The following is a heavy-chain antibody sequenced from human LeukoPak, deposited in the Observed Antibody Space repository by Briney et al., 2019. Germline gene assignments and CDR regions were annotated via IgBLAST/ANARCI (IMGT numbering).Heavy chain of an antibody. D-gene: IGHD1-7*01. J-gene: IGHJ5*02. CDR2: IYYSGST. Sequence: SETLSLTCTVSGGSISSSSYYWGWIRQPPGKGLEWIGSIYYSGSTYYNPSLKSRVTISVDTSKNQFSLKLSSVTAADTAVYYCARVTGTTIGRWFVPWGQGTLVTVSS. CDR3: ARVTGTTIGRWFVP. CDR1: GGSISSSSYY. V-gene: IGHV4-39*01.